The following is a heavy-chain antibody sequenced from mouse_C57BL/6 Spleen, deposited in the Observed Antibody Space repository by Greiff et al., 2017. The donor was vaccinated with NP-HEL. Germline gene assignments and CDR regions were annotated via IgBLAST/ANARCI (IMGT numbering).Heavy chain of an antibody. V-gene: IGHV1-9*01. CDR3: ARWPYYYGSSDWYFDV. J-gene: IGHJ1*03. CDR1: GYTFTGYW. D-gene: IGHD1-1*01. Sequence: VQLQESGAELMKPGASVKLSCKATGYTFTGYWIEWVKQRPGHGLEWIGEILPGSGSTNYNEKFKGKATFTADTSSNTAYMQLSSLTTEDSAIYYCARWPYYYGSSDWYFDVWGTGTTVTVSS. CDR2: ILPGSGST.